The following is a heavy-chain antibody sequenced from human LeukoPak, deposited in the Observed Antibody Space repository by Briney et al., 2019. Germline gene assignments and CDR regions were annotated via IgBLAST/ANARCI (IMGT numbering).Heavy chain of an antibody. Sequence: PSETLSLTCTVSGGSTSSGDYYWSWIRRPPGKGLEWIGYIHYSGSTYCNPSLKSRVTISVDTSKNQFSLKLSSVTAADTAMYCCASHPRSYDSSGYYWDYWGQGTLVTVSS. J-gene: IGHJ4*02. CDR1: GGSTSSGDYY. V-gene: IGHV4-30-4*08. CDR2: IHYSGST. CDR3: ASHPRSYDSSGYYWDY. D-gene: IGHD3-22*01.